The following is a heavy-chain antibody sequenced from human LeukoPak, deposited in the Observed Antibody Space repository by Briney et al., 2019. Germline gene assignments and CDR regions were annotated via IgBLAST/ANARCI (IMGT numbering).Heavy chain of an antibody. CDR2: IKQDGSEK. CDR3: ARVAGWTDYFDY. V-gene: IGHV3-7*01. J-gene: IGHJ4*02. CDR1: GFTFSSYA. D-gene: IGHD6-19*01. Sequence: GGSLRLSCAASGFTFSSYAMSWVRQAPGKGLEWVANIKQDGSEKYYVDSVKGRFTISRDNAKNSLYLQMNSLRAEDTAVYYCARVAGWTDYFDYWGQGTLVTVSS.